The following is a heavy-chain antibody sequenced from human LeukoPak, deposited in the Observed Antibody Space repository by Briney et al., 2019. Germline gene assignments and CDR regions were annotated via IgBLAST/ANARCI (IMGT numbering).Heavy chain of an antibody. Sequence: SETLSLTCTVSGGSISSYYWSWIRRPPGKGLEWIGYIYYSGSTNYSPSLKSRVTISVDTSKNQFSLKLSSVTAADTAVYYCAREERWLQKRGPYDAFDIWGQGTMVTVSS. D-gene: IGHD5-24*01. J-gene: IGHJ3*02. CDR2: IYYSGST. CDR1: GGSISSYY. CDR3: AREERWLQKRGPYDAFDI. V-gene: IGHV4-59*01.